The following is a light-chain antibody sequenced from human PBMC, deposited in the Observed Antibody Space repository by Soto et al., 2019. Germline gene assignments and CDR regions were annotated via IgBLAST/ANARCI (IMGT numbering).Light chain of an antibody. CDR2: GAS. J-gene: IGKJ2*01. CDR1: QSVSGTY. V-gene: IGKV3-20*01. CDR3: QLYASSRRFT. Sequence: DIVLTQSPGTLSLSPGERATLSCRASQSVSGTYLAWYQQKPGQAPRVLIYGASSRAAGIPDRFSGSGSGTDFTLTISRLEPEDFAVYYCQLYASSRRFTFGQGTKLEIK.